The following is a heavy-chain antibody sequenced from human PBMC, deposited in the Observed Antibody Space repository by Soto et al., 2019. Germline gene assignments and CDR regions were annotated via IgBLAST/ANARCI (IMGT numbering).Heavy chain of an antibody. CDR3: ARAQAGQQLALDY. CDR2: IWYDGSNK. J-gene: IGHJ4*02. V-gene: IGHV3-33*01. Sequence: PGGSLRLSCAASGFTFSSYGMHWVHQAPGKGLEWVAVIWYDGSNKYYADSVKGRFTISRDNSKNTLYLQMNSLRAEDTAVYYCARAQAGQQLALDYWGQGTLVTVSS. CDR1: GFTFSSYG. D-gene: IGHD6-13*01.